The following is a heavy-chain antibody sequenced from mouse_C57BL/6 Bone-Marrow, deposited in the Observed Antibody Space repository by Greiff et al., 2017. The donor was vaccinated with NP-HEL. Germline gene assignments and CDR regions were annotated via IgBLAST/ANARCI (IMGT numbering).Heavy chain of an antibody. J-gene: IGHJ4*01. CDR3: AVAHYAMDY. CDR2: LSNLAYSI. CDR1: GFTFSDYG. V-gene: IGHV5-15*01. D-gene: IGHD1-1*01. Sequence: EVKLLESGGGLVQPGGSLKLSCAASGFTFSDYGMAWVRQAPRKGPEWVAFLSNLAYSIYYADTVTGRFTISRENAKNTLYLEMSSLGSEDTAMYYCAVAHYAMDYWGQGTSVTVSS.